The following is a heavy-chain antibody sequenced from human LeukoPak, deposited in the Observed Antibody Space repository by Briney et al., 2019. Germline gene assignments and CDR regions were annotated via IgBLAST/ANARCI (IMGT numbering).Heavy chain of an antibody. CDR3: ARQYYDILTGHALYFDY. J-gene: IGHJ4*02. CDR2: IYTSGST. Sequence: SETLSLTCTVSGGSLSPYYWSWIRQPAGKGLEWIGRIYTSGSTNYNPSLKSRVTISVDTSKNQFSLKLSSVTAADTAVYYCARQYYDILTGHALYFDYWGQGTLVTVSS. D-gene: IGHD3-9*01. V-gene: IGHV4-4*07. CDR1: GGSLSPYY.